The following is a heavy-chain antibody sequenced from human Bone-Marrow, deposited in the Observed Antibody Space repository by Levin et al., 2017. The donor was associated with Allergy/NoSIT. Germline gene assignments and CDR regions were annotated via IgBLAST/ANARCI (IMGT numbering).Heavy chain of an antibody. CDR2: ISYDGANK. CDR3: ARAISGIGPLDY. D-gene: IGHD1-14*01. J-gene: IGHJ4*02. CDR1: GFTFNNYA. Sequence: GGSLRLSCPASGFTFNNYAMHWVRQAPGKGLEWVAVISYDGANKFYADSVKGRFTISRDTSKNTVFLQMNSLRTEDTAVYYCARAISGIGPLDYWGQGTLVTVSS. V-gene: IGHV3-30-3*01.